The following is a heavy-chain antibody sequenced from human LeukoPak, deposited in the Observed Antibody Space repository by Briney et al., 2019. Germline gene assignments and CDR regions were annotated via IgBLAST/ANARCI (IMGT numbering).Heavy chain of an antibody. V-gene: IGHV3-30*02. Sequence: GGSLRLSYAASGFTFSTYGMDWVRQAPGKGLEWVAYIRYDGSNKNYADSVKGRFTISRDNSKNTLYLQMSSLRAEDTAVYYCAKVVTGYCSTASCPFDSWGQGTLLTVSS. D-gene: IGHD2-2*01. J-gene: IGHJ4*02. CDR2: IRYDGSNK. CDR1: GFTFSTYG. CDR3: AKVVTGYCSTASCPFDS.